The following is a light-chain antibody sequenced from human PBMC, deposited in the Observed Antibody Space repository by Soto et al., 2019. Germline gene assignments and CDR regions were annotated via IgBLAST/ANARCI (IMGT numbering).Light chain of an antibody. CDR2: AAS. V-gene: IGKV1-6*01. Sequence: QMTQSPSSLSASVGEKIIITCRASRDVGSDVSWYQQKPGQAPKLLIYAASNLYTGVPSRFSGSRSGTEFTLTISSLQPEDFASYYCLQDYGDSWTLGQGTKVDIK. J-gene: IGKJ1*01. CDR1: RDVGSD. CDR3: LQDYGDSWT.